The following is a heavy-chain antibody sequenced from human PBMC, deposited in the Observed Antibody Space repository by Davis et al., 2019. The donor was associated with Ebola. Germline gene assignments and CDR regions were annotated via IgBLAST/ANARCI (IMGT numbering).Heavy chain of an antibody. CDR3: AQPIEMTPRGVYYYGMDV. D-gene: IGHD5-24*01. V-gene: IGHV3-30*18. J-gene: IGHJ6*02. CDR2: ISNDGSNK. Sequence: GGSLRLSCAASGFTFSSYGMHWVRQAPGKGLEWVAVISNDGSNKYYADSVKGRFTISRDNSKNTLYLQMNSLRAEDTAVYYCAQPIEMTPRGVYYYGMDVWGQGTTVAVSS. CDR1: GFTFSSYG.